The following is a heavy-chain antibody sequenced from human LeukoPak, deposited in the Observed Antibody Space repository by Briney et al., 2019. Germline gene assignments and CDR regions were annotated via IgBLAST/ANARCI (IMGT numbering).Heavy chain of an antibody. J-gene: IGHJ3*01. D-gene: IGHD5-18*01. V-gene: IGHV3-7*04. CDR1: AFTISSYW. CDR3: AGGYTGSL. CDR2: IKEDGSEK. Sequence: GGSLRLSCTGSAFTISSYWMSWVRQAPGKGLEWVANIKEDGSEKYCVDSVKGRFTVSRDNAKNSLYLQMNSLRAEDTAVYYCAGGYTGSLWGQGTMVTVSS.